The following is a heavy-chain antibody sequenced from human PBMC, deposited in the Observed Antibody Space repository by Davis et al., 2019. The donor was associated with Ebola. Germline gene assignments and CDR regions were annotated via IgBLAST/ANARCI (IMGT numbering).Heavy chain of an antibody. J-gene: IGHJ4*02. CDR3: ARDLIGGPDFDY. CDR1: GGSFSGYY. Sequence: PGGSLRLSCAVYGGSFSGYYWSWILQPPGKGLEWIGEINHSGSTNYNPSLKSRVTMSVDTSKNQFSLKLSSVTAADTAVYYCARDLIGGPDFDYWGQGTLVTVSS. V-gene: IGHV4-34*01. D-gene: IGHD3-16*01. CDR2: INHSGST.